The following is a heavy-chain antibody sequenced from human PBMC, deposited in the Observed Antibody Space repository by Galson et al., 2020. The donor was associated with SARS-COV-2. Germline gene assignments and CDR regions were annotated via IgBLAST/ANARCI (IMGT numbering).Heavy chain of an antibody. CDR1: GGSISSYY. Sequence: SETLSLTCTVSGGSISSYYWSWIRQPPGKGLEWIGYIYYSGSTNYNPSLKSRVTISVDTSKNQFSLKLSSVTAADTAVYYCARGGARDYDSSGPRDYYYGMDVWGQGTTVTVSS. V-gene: IGHV4-59*01. CDR3: ARGGARDYDSSGPRDYYYGMDV. CDR2: IYYSGST. D-gene: IGHD3-22*01. J-gene: IGHJ6*02.